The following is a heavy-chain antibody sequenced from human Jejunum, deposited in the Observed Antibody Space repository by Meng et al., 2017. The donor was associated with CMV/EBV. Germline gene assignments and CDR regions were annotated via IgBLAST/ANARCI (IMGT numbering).Heavy chain of an antibody. V-gene: IGHV3-53*01. CDR1: GSTVSSTY. CDR3: ARAYTSSWALGY. CDR2: IYSGGST. D-gene: IGHD6-13*01. Sequence: SCAAPGSTVSSTYMSGVRQAPGKGLEWVSVIYSGGSTYYADSVKGRFTISRDRFKNTLDLQMNSLRSDDTAVYYCARAYTSSWALGYWGQGTLVTVSS. J-gene: IGHJ4*02.